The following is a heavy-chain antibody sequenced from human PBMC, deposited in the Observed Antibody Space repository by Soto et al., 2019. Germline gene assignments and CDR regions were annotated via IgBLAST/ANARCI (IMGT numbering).Heavy chain of an antibody. J-gene: IGHJ4*02. V-gene: IGHV4-30-4*01. D-gene: IGHD7-27*01. CDR2: IYDGGRT. CDR1: GGSISTVDYW. CDR3: ARGPSGDKVDS. Sequence: QVQLQESGPGLVKPSLTLSLTCTVSGGSISTVDYWWSWIRQSPDMGLEWIGHIYDGGRTYNNPSLESXXTXSXXTSKSQLSLTLSSVSAADTAVYYCARGPSGDKVDSWGQGTLVTVSS.